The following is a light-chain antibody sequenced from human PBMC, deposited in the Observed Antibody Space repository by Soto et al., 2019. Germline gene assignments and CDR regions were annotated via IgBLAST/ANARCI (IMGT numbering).Light chain of an antibody. Sequence: DIQMTQSPSSLSASVGARVPITCRASQSISSYLNWYQQKPGKAPKLLIYAASSLHSGVPSRFSGSGSGTDFTLTISSLQPEDFATYYCQQSYSTPWTFGQGTKVDIK. J-gene: IGKJ1*01. V-gene: IGKV1-39*01. CDR2: AAS. CDR1: QSISSY. CDR3: QQSYSTPWT.